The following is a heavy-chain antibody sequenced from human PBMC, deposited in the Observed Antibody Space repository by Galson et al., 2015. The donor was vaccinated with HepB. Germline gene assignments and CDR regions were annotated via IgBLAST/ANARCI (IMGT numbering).Heavy chain of an antibody. CDR3: AGAKYQMSLWGY. CDR1: GFTFSSYA. Sequence: SLRLSCAASGFTFSSYAMSWVRQAPGKGLEWVAIISYDGSNKYYADSVKGRFTISRDNSKNTLYLQMNSLRNEETAVYYCAGAKYQMSLWGYWGQGTLVTVSS. CDR2: ISYDGSNK. D-gene: IGHD2-21*01. V-gene: IGHV3-30-3*01. J-gene: IGHJ4*02.